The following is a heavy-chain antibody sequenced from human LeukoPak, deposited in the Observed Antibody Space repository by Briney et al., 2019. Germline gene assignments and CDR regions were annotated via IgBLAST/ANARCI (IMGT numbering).Heavy chain of an antibody. CDR2: IYYSGST. Sequence: SGTLSLTCTVSGGSISSYYWGWIRQPPGKGLEWIGYIYYSGSTNYNPSLKGRVTISVDTPKNQFSLKLSSVTAADTAVYYCARVQDTAMISYYYYYYMDVWGKGTTVTVSS. CDR3: ARVQDTAMISYYYYYYMDV. V-gene: IGHV4-59*01. J-gene: IGHJ6*03. CDR1: GGSISSYY. D-gene: IGHD5-18*01.